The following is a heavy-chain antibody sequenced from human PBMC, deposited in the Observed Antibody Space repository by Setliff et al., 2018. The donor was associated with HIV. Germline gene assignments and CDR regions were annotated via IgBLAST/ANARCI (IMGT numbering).Heavy chain of an antibody. CDR3: ARARRISVGLLHEESTYYFDY. Sequence: SETLSLTCAVYGGSFSGYYWSWIRQPPGKGLEWIGEINHSGGTNYNPSLKSRITISVDTSKNQFSPKLSPVTAADTAVYYCARARRISVGLLHEESTYYFDYWGQGTLVTVSS. V-gene: IGHV4-34*01. J-gene: IGHJ4*02. CDR2: INHSGGT. D-gene: IGHD2-15*01. CDR1: GGSFSGYY.